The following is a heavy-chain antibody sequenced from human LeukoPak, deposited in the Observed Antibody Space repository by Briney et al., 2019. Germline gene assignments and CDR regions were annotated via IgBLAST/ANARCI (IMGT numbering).Heavy chain of an antibody. J-gene: IGHJ4*02. V-gene: IGHV4-39*01. Sequence: SETLSLTCTVSGGSISSSSYHWGWIRQPPGMGLEWIGDIYYSGSTYYNPSLKSRVTISLDTSKNQFSLKLSSATAADTAVYYCASALYGDGWYFSYWGQGTLVTVSS. CDR1: GGSISSSSYH. D-gene: IGHD6-19*01. CDR3: ASALYGDGWYFSY. CDR2: IYYSGST.